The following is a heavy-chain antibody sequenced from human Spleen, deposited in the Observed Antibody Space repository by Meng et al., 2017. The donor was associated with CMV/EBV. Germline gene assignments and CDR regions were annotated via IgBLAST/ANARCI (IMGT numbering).Heavy chain of an antibody. D-gene: IGHD3-22*01. CDR1: GGSISSYY. CDR2: IYYSGST. Sequence: SETLSLTCTVSGGSISSYYWSWIRQPPGKGLEWIGYIYYSGSTNYNPSLKSRVTISVDTSKNQFSLKLSSVTAADTAVYYRARDLHAHYYDSSGYLGDAFDIWGQGTMVTVSS. CDR3: ARDLHAHYYDSSGYLGDAFDI. V-gene: IGHV4-59*01. J-gene: IGHJ3*02.